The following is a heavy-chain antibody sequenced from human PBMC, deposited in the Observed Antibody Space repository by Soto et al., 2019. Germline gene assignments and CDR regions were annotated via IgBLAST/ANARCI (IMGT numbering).Heavy chain of an antibody. J-gene: IGHJ5*02. CDR2: INHSGST. CDR3: ARVFYKDWFDP. CDR1: GGSFSGYY. Sequence: SETLSLTCAVYGGSFSGYYWSWIRQPPGKGLEWIGEINHSGSTNYNPSLKSRVTISVDTSKNQFSLKLSSVTAADTAVYYCARVFYKDWFDPWGQGTLVTVSS. D-gene: IGHD1-1*01. V-gene: IGHV4-34*01.